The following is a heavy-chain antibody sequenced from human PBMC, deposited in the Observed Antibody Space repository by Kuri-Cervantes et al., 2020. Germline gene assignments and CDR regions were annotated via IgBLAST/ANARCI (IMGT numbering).Heavy chain of an antibody. CDR1: GYTLPELP. D-gene: IGHD6-25*01. V-gene: IGHV1-24*01. CDR3: ATDSGSGHY. J-gene: IGHJ4*02. Sequence: ASVKVSCKVSGYTLPELPMHWVRQAPGKGPEWMGGFDPELGETIYARKFQGRVTMTEDTSTDTAYMELSSLRSEDAALYYCATDSGSGHYWGQGTLVTVSS. CDR2: FDPELGET.